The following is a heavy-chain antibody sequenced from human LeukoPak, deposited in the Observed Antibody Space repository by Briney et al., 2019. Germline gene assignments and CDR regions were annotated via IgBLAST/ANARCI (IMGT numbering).Heavy chain of an antibody. CDR1: EFTFSSYW. V-gene: IGHV3-74*01. D-gene: IGHD4-17*01. CDR3: ATTYPLEPVRINVYYFDY. CDR2: INSDGSST. Sequence: GGSLRLSCAAAEFTFSSYWMLWVRQPPGKGLMWVSLINSDGSSTRYADSVKGRFTISRDNAKNSLYLQMNSLRAEDTAVYYCATTYPLEPVRINVYYFDYWGQGTLVTVSS. J-gene: IGHJ4*02.